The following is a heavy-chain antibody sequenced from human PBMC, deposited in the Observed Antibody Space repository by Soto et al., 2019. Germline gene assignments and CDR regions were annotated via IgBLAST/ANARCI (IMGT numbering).Heavy chain of an antibody. D-gene: IGHD5-12*01. Sequence: SETLSLTCAVYGGSFSGYYWSWIRQPPGKGLEWIGEINHSGSTTYNPSLKIRVTISVDTSKNQFSLKLSSVTAADTAVYYCASVSGVATIENFDYWGQGTLVTVSS. CDR3: ASVSGVATIENFDY. CDR1: GGSFSGYY. V-gene: IGHV4-34*01. J-gene: IGHJ4*02. CDR2: INHSGST.